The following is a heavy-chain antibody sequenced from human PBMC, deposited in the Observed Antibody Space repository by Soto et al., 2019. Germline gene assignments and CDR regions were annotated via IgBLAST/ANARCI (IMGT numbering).Heavy chain of an antibody. V-gene: IGHV1-69*13. CDR3: ARDPIVYNTSCPGIDL. J-gene: IGHJ6*02. D-gene: IGHD2-2*01. CDR2: IIPIFGTA. Sequence: ASVKVSCKASGGTFSSYAISWVRQAPGQGLEWMGGIIPIFGTANYAQKFQGRVTITADESTSTAYMELSSLRSGDTAVYYCARDPIVYNTSCPGIDLWGLGTTVTVSS. CDR1: GGTFSSYA.